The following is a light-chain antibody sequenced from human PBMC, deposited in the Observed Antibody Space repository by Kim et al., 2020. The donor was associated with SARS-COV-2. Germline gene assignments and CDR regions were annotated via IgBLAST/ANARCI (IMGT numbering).Light chain of an antibody. J-gene: IGLJ2*01. Sequence: GKAAMITCGGNNIGSKSVHWYQQKPGQAPVLVIYYDSDRPSGIPERFSGSNSGNTATLTISRVEAGDEADYYCQVWDSSSDHPGVVFGGGTKLTVL. CDR3: QVWDSSSDHPGVV. CDR2: YDS. V-gene: IGLV3-21*04. CDR1: NIGSKS.